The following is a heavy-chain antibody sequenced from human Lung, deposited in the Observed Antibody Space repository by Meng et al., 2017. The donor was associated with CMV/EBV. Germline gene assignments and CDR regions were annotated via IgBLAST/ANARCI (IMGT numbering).Heavy chain of an antibody. CDR1: GFTFSSFD. J-gene: IGHJ4*02. V-gene: IGHV3-23*01. CDR2: VSDTHGDT. CDR3: AGLASRGY. Sequence: GESLKISCAASGFTFSSFDMSWVRQAPGKGLEWVSIVSDTHGDTYYADSVTGRFTISRDNYKSTVYLQMNSLRASDTARYYCAGLASRGYWGQGTLVTVSS.